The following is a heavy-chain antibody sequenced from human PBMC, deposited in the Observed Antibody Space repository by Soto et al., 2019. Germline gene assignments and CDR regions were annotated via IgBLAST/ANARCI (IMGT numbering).Heavy chain of an antibody. D-gene: IGHD6-13*01. Sequence: ASVKVSCKASGYTFTGYYMHWVRQAPGQGLEWMGWINPNSGGTNYAQKFQGRVTMTRDTSISTAYMELSRLRSDDTAVYYCAREFAADPTNWFDPWGQGTLVTVSS. CDR1: GYTFTGYY. CDR2: INPNSGGT. CDR3: AREFAADPTNWFDP. V-gene: IGHV1-2*02. J-gene: IGHJ5*02.